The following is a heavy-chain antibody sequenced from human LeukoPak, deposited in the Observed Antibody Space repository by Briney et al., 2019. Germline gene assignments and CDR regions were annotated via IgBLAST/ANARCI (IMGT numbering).Heavy chain of an antibody. Sequence: ASVKVSCKASGYTFTSYYMHWVRQAPGQGLEWMGIINPSGGSTSYAQKFQGRVTMTRDMSTTTDYMELSSLRSEDTAVYYCARDNSVGDVAWWFDPWGQGTLVTVSS. CDR1: GYTFTSYY. V-gene: IGHV1-46*01. CDR2: INPSGGST. J-gene: IGHJ5*02. CDR3: ARDNSVGDVAWWFDP. D-gene: IGHD1-26*01.